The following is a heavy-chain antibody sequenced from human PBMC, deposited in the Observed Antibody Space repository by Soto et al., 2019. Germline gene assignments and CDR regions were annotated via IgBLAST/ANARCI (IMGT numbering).Heavy chain of an antibody. V-gene: IGHV3-64*07. Sequence: EVQLVESGGTLVQPGGSLRLSCAASGFTFRSSAMHWVRQAPGKGLEYVSAITNDGGFTYYTASVKGRFTISRDNSKNTLYLLIGSLRADDMAVYYCARATASGYYDYWGQGTLVTVSS. D-gene: IGHD3-22*01. CDR1: GFTFRSSA. CDR3: ARATASGYYDY. J-gene: IGHJ4*02. CDR2: ITNDGGFT.